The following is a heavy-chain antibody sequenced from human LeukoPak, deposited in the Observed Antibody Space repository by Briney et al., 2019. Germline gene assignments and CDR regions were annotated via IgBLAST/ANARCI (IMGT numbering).Heavy chain of an antibody. CDR3: AKDSDYYGSGSYDFQH. D-gene: IGHD3-10*01. CDR1: GFTFSSYA. V-gene: IGHV3-23*01. Sequence: GGSLRLSCAASGFTFSSYAMSWVRQAPGKGLEWVSAISGSGGSTYYADSVKGRFTISRDNSKNTLYLQMNSLRAEDTAVYYCAKDSDYYGSGSYDFQHWGQGTLVTVSS. CDR2: ISGSGGST. J-gene: IGHJ1*01.